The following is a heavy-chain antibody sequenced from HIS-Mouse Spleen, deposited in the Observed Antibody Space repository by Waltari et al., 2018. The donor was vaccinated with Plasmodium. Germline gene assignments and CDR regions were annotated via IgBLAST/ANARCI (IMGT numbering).Heavy chain of an antibody. CDR2: INPNSGGT. D-gene: IGHD6-13*01. CDR3: ARVLGYKAAAGTFVEYFQH. V-gene: IGHV1-2*02. CDR1: GYPFTGYY. J-gene: IGHJ1*01. Sequence: QVQLVQSGAAVKKPGASVKVSCKASGYPFTGYYMHWVRRAPGQGLEWMGWINPNSGGTNYAQKFQGRVTMTRDTSISTAYMELSRLRSDDTAVYYCARVLGYKAAAGTFVEYFQHWGQGTLVTVSS.